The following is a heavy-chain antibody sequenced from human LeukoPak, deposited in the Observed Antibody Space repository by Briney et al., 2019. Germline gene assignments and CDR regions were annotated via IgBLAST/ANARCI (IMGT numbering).Heavy chain of an antibody. CDR2: IIPIFGTA. V-gene: IGHV1-69*13. CDR3: ARGRLRDCSSTSCPFDY. J-gene: IGHJ4*02. CDR1: GYTFISYG. D-gene: IGHD2-2*01. Sequence: SVKVSCKASGYTFISYGISWVRQAPGQGLEWMGGIIPIFGTANYAQKFQGRVTITADESTSTAYMELSSLRSEDTAVYYCARGRLRDCSSTSCPFDYWGQGTLVTVSS.